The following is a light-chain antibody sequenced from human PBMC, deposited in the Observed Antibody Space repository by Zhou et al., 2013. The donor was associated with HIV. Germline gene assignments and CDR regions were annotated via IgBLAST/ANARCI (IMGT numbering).Light chain of an antibody. Sequence: EIVLTQSPGTLSLSPGERATLSCRASQSVSSFLAWYQHKPGQAPRLLIYGASRRATGIPDRFSGSGSGTDFTLTISRLEPEDFAVYYCQQYGSSRLSFGGGTKVEIK. V-gene: IGKV3-20*01. CDR1: QSVSSF. J-gene: IGKJ4*01. CDR3: QQYGSSRLS. CDR2: GAS.